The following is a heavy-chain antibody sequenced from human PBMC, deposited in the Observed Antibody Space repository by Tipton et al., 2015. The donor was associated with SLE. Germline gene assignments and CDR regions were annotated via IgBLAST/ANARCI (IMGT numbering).Heavy chain of an antibody. V-gene: IGHV4-59*12. CDR1: GGSISSYY. J-gene: IGHJ4*02. CDR3: ARALNFWSGYYLDY. Sequence: LRLSCTVSGGSISSYYWSWIRQPPGKGLEWIGYIYYSGSTYYNPSLKSRVTISVDTSKNQFSLKLSSVTAADTAVYYCARALNFWSGYYLDYWGQGTLVTVSS. CDR2: IYYSGST. D-gene: IGHD3-3*01.